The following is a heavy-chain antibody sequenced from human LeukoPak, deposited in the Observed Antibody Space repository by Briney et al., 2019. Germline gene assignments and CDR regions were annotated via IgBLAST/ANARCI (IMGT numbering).Heavy chain of an antibody. CDR3: ASSPDSYGYSYYYGMDV. CDR1: GGTFSSYA. J-gene: IGHJ6*02. CDR2: IIPILGIA. Sequence: SVKVSCKASGGTFSSYAISWVRQAPAQGLEWMGRIIPILGIANYAQKFQGRVTITADKSTSTAYMELSSLRSEDTAVYYCASSPDSYGYSYYYGMDVWGQGTTVTVSS. D-gene: IGHD5-18*01. V-gene: IGHV1-69*04.